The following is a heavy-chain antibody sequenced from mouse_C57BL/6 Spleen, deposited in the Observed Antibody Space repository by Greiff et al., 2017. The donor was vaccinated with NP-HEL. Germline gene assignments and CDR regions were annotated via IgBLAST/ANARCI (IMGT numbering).Heavy chain of an antibody. J-gene: IGHJ3*01. Sequence: EVQRVESEGGLVQPGSSMKLSCTASGFTFSDYYMAWVRQVPEKGLEWVANINYDGSSTYYLDSLKSRFIISRDNAKNILYLQMSSLKSEDTATYYCAREDDGYPFAYWGQGTLVTVSA. CDR2: INYDGSST. D-gene: IGHD2-3*01. V-gene: IGHV5-16*01. CDR1: GFTFSDYY. CDR3: AREDDGYPFAY.